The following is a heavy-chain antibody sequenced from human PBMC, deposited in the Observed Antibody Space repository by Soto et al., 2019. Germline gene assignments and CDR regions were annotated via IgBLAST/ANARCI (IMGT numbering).Heavy chain of an antibody. Sequence: PGESLKISCNGSGYSFTSYWIGWVRQMPGKGLEWMGIIYPGDSDTRYSPSFQGQVTISADKSISTAYLQWSSLKASGTAMYYCARRVRGDGYYLEADYWGQGTLVTVSS. CDR3: ARRVRGDGYYLEADY. J-gene: IGHJ4*02. V-gene: IGHV5-51*01. CDR1: GYSFTSYW. D-gene: IGHD1-26*01. CDR2: IYPGDSDT.